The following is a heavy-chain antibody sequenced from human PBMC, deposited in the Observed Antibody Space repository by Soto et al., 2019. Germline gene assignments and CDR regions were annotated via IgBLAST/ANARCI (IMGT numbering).Heavy chain of an antibody. CDR2: TYYRSKWYN. CDR3: ARDQRIGAPMVEDIFDH. V-gene: IGHV6-1*01. Sequence: PSQTLSLTCAISGDSVSSNSAAWNWIRQSPSRGLEWLGRTYYRSKWYNDYAVSVKSRITINPDTSKNQFSLQLNSVTPEDTAIYYCARDQRIGAPMVEDIFDHWGQGTLVTVSS. CDR1: GDSVSSNSAA. J-gene: IGHJ4*02. D-gene: IGHD3-10*01.